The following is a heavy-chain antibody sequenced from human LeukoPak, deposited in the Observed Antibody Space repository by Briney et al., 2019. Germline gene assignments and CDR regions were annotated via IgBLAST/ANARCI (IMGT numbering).Heavy chain of an antibody. J-gene: IGHJ4*02. CDR2: ISNSGAYI. CDR3: ARRYCSTTNCYAHDY. V-gene: IGHV3-21*01. CDR1: GFTFSSYS. Sequence: GRSLRLSCAASGFTFSSYSMNWVRQAPGKGLEGVSSISNSGAYIYYTDSVKGRFTISRDNAKNSLYLQMNSLRAEDTAVYYCARRYCSTTNCYAHDYWGQGTLVTVSS. D-gene: IGHD2-2*01.